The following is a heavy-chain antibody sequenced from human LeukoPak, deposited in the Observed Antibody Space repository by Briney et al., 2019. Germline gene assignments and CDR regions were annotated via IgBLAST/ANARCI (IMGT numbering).Heavy chain of an antibody. D-gene: IGHD1/OR15-1a*01. J-gene: IGHJ4*02. Sequence: GESLKISCKGSGYSFTTYWIGWVRQMPGKGLEWMGIIFPGDSETIYSPSFQGQVTISADKYISAAYLQWRSLKASDTAMYYCATSESQTRFDYWGQGTLVTASS. CDR2: IFPGDSET. V-gene: IGHV5-51*01. CDR1: GYSFTTYW. CDR3: ATSESQTRFDY.